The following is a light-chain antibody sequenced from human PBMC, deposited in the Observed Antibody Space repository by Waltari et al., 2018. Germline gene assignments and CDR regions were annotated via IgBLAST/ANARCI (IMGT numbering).Light chain of an antibody. CDR2: DDG. Sequence: SYVLTQPPSVSVAPGQTATITCGGNNIGSESVHWYQPKPGQAPVLVIYDDGDRPSGIPERFSGSNSGNTATLTISRVEAGDEADYYCQVCNNSRDHVIFAGGTKLTVL. CDR3: QVCNNSRDHVI. CDR1: NIGSES. J-gene: IGLJ2*01. V-gene: IGLV3-21*02.